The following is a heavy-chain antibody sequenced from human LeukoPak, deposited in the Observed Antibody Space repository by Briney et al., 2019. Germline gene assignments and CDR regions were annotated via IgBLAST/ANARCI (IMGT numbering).Heavy chain of an antibody. CDR3: TTGFPIFYYDSSGYRRTVDY. CDR2: IKSRTDGGTT. Sequence: PGGSLRLSCAASGFTFSNAWMSWVRQAPGKGLEWVGRIKSRTDGGTTDYVAPVKGRFTISRDDSKNTLYLQMNSLKTEDTAVYYCTTGFPIFYYDSSGYRRTVDYWGQGTLVTVSS. D-gene: IGHD3-22*01. V-gene: IGHV3-15*01. CDR1: GFTFSNAW. J-gene: IGHJ4*02.